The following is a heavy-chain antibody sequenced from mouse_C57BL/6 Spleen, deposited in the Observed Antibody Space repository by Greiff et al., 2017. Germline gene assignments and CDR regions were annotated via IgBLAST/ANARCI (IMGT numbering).Heavy chain of an antibody. V-gene: IGHV1-66*01. CDR1: GYSFTSYY. CDR3: AREDYYGSPRGDYFDY. D-gene: IGHD1-1*01. CDR2: IYPGSGNT. Sequence: QVQLQQSGPELVKPGASVKISCKASGYSFTSYYIHWVKQRPGQGLEWIGWIYPGSGNTKYNEKFKGKATLTADTSSSTAYMQLSSLTSEDSAVYYCAREDYYGSPRGDYFDYWGQGTTLTVSS. J-gene: IGHJ2*01.